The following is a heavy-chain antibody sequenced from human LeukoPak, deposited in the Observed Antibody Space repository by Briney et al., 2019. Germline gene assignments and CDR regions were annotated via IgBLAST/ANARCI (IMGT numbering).Heavy chain of an antibody. J-gene: IGHJ4*02. D-gene: IGHD4-17*01. CDR1: GFTFSDYW. CDR3: ARSPSTVTSPDY. V-gene: IGHV3-74*01. Sequence: GGSLRLSCAASGFTFSDYWMHWVRQAPGKGLVWVSRIISDGSSATYADSVKGRFTMSRDNAKNSLYLQMNSLRAEDTALYYCARSPSTVTSPDYWGQGTLVTVSS. CDR2: IISDGSSA.